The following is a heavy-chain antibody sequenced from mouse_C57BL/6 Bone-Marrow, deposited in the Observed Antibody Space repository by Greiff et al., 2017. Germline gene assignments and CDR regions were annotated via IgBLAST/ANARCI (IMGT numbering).Heavy chain of an antibody. V-gene: IGHV5-6*01. D-gene: IGHD1-1*01. CDR1: GFTFSSYG. J-gene: IGHJ3*01. CDR2: ISSGGSYT. Sequence: EVQLVESGGDLVKPGGSLKLSCAASGFTFSSYGMSWVRQTPDKRLEWVATISSGGSYTYYPDSVKGRFTISRDNAKNTLYLQMSSLKSEDTAMYYCANLLLLAYWGQGTLVTVSA. CDR3: ANLLLLAY.